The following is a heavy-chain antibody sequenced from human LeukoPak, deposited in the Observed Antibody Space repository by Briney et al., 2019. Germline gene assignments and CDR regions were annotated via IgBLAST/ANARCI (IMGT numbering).Heavy chain of an antibody. CDR3: ARDYWVAAAGTTVWFDP. Sequence: SETLSLTCTVSGGSISSYYWRWIRQPPGKGLEWVGYMYYSGSTNYNPSLKSRVTISVDTSKNQFSLKLSSVTAADTAVYHCARDYWVAAAGTTVWFDPWGQGTLVTVSS. CDR1: GGSISSYY. CDR2: MYYSGST. J-gene: IGHJ5*02. V-gene: IGHV4-59*01. D-gene: IGHD6-13*01.